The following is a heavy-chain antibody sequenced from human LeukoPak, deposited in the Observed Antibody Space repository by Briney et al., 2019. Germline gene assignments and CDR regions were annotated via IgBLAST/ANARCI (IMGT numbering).Heavy chain of an antibody. V-gene: IGHV1-18*04. J-gene: IGHJ3*02. CDR2: ISAYNGNT. CDR3: ARDLEEYCSSTRCYAGPGAFDI. CDR1: GYTFTSYG. Sequence: ASVKVSCKASGYTFTSYGISWVRQAPGQGLEWMGWISAYNGNTNYAQKLQGRVTMTTDTSTSTAYMEPRSLRSDDTALYYFARDLEEYCSSTRCYAGPGAFDIWGQGTMVTVSS. D-gene: IGHD2-2*01.